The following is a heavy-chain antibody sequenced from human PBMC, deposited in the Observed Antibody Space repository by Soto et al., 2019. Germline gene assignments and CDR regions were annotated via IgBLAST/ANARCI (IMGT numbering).Heavy chain of an antibody. CDR2: ITSSSSLI. Sequence: GGSLRLSCAASGFSFSTYSMNWVRQAPGKGLEWVSYITSSSSLISYADSVKGRFTISRDNAKNSLYLQMNSLRAEDTAVYFCARNKDYAFDIWGQGTMVTVPS. CDR3: ARNKDYAFDI. V-gene: IGHV3-48*01. D-gene: IGHD4-17*01. CDR1: GFSFSTYS. J-gene: IGHJ3*02.